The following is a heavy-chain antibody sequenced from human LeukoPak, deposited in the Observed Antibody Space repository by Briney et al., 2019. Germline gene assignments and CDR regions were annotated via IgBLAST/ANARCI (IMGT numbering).Heavy chain of an antibody. CDR3: ARAPSGTVTYYYMDV. CDR2: IYYSGST. J-gene: IGHJ6*03. Sequence: PSQTLSLTCTVSGGSISSGDYYWSWIRQPPGKRLEWIGYIYYSGSTYYNPSLKSRVTISVDTSKNQFSLKLSSVTAADTAVYYCARAPSGTVTYYYMDVWGKGTTVTVSS. CDR1: GGSISSGDYY. V-gene: IGHV4-30-4*08. D-gene: IGHD4-11*01.